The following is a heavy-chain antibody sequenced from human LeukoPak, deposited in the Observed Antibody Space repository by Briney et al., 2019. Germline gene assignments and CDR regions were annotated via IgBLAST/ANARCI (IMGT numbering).Heavy chain of an antibody. CDR3: ARDPSGYDYYYYYMDV. Sequence: ASVKVSCKASGYTFTSYGISWVRQAPGQGLEWMGWISAYNGNTNYAQKLQGRVTMTTDTSTSTAYMELRSLRSDDTAVYYCARDPSGYDYYYYYMDVWGKGTTVTISS. CDR1: GYTFTSYG. CDR2: ISAYNGNT. D-gene: IGHD5-12*01. J-gene: IGHJ6*03. V-gene: IGHV1-18*01.